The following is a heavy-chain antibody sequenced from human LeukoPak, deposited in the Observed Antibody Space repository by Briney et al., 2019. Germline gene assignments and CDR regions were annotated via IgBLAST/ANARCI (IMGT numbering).Heavy chain of an antibody. CDR1: GYTFSDYY. Sequence: ASVKVSCKASGYTFSDYYMHWVRQAPGQGLEWMGWINPNSGGTNYAQKFQGRVTMTRDTSISTAYMELSRLRSDDTAVYYCARYGSGSYSYSPRDAFDIWGQGTMVTVSS. CDR2: INPNSGGT. CDR3: ARYGSGSYSYSPRDAFDI. V-gene: IGHV1-2*02. D-gene: IGHD3-10*01. J-gene: IGHJ3*02.